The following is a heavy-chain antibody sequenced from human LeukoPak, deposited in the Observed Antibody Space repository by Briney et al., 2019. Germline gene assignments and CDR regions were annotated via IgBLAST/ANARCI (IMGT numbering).Heavy chain of an antibody. J-gene: IGHJ4*02. V-gene: IGHV3-53*01. CDR3: AKDPWFGTNLNDY. CDR2: IYSGGST. D-gene: IGHD3-10*01. CDR1: GFTVSSNY. Sequence: PGGSLRLSCAASGFTVSSNYMSWVRQAPGKGLEWVSVIYSGGSTYYADSVKGRFTISRDNSKNTLYLQMNSLRAEDTAVYYCAKDPWFGTNLNDYWGQGTLVTVSS.